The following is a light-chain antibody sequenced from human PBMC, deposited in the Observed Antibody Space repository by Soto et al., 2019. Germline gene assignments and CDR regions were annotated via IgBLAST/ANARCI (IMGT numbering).Light chain of an antibody. V-gene: IGKV3-20*01. CDR2: GAS. CDR3: QQYGSSPT. Sequence: EIVLTQSPGTLSLSPGERATLSCRASQGLSSNSLAWYQQKPGQAPRLLIYGASSRATGISDRFSGSGSGTDFTLTISRLAPEDSAVYYCQQYGSSPTFGGGTKVEIK. CDR1: QGLSSNS. J-gene: IGKJ4*01.